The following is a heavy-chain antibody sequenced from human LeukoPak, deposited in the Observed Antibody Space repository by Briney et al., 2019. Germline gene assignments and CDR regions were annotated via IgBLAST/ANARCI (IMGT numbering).Heavy chain of an antibody. Sequence: SETLSLTCTVSGGSISSYYWSWIRQPPGKGLEWIGYIYYSGSTNSNPSLKSRVTISVDTSKNQLSLRLTSVTAVDTAVYYCARDGQRWSLDYWGQGTLVTVSS. CDR2: IYYSGST. CDR1: GGSISSYY. V-gene: IGHV4-59*01. D-gene: IGHD5-24*01. J-gene: IGHJ4*02. CDR3: ARDGQRWSLDY.